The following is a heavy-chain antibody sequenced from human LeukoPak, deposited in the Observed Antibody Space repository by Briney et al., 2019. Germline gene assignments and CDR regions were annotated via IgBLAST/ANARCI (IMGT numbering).Heavy chain of an antibody. CDR3: TRGEGPDFMTYFDY. D-gene: IGHD3-16*01. CDR1: GGSISSHY. J-gene: IGHJ4*02. Sequence: PSETLSLTCTVSGGSISSHYWSWIRQPPGKGLEWIGYIYYSGSTNYNPSLKSRVTISVDTSKNQFSLKLSSVTAADTAVYYCTRGEGPDFMTYFDYWGQGTLVTVSS. CDR2: IYYSGST. V-gene: IGHV4-59*08.